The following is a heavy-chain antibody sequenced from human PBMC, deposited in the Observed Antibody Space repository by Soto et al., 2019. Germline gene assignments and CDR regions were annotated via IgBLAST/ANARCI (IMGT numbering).Heavy chain of an antibody. CDR3: ARGRGYSYGFLDY. D-gene: IGHD5-18*01. CDR1: GGSFSCYY. CDR2: IYESGST. J-gene: IGHJ4*02. Sequence: SETLSLTCAVYGGSFSCYYWNWIRQPPGKGLEWIGEIYESGSTNYNPSLKSRVTISVDTSKNQFSLKLNSVTAADTAVYYCARGRGYSYGFLDYWGQGTLVTVSS. V-gene: IGHV4-34*01.